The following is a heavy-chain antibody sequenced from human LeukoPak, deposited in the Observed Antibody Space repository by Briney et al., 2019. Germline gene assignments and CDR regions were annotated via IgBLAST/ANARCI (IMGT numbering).Heavy chain of an antibody. CDR2: INWNSDNI. V-gene: IGHV3-9*01. CDR1: GFTFDDFA. D-gene: IGHD2-21*02. Sequence: PGGSLRLSCAASGFTFDDFAMHWVRQAPGKGLEWVSGINWNSDNIAYADSVKGRFTISRDNSKNTLYLQMNSLRAEDTAVYYCAKYCGGDCYASDYWGQGTLVTVSS. CDR3: AKYCGGDCYASDY. J-gene: IGHJ4*02.